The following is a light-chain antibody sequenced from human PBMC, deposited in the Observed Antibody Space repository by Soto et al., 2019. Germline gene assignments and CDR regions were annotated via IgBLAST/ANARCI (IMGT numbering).Light chain of an antibody. V-gene: IGKV1-39*01. J-gene: IGKJ2*01. Sequence: DIQMTQSPSSLSAYVGDRVIIACRASQSISNYVNWYQQKPGKAPNLLIFAAFTLQSGVPSRFSGRGSGTDFTLTISSLQPEDFATYYCQQSYNTSRTFGQGTKLEIK. CDR3: QQSYNTSRT. CDR1: QSISNY. CDR2: AAF.